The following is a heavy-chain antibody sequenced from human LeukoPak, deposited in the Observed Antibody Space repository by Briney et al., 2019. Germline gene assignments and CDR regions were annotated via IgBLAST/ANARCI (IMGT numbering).Heavy chain of an antibody. CDR3: AKGQRYFDY. Sequence: PGRSLRLSCAASGFTFSSYGMHWVRQAPGKGLEWVSAISGSGGSTYYADSVKGRFTISRDNSKNTLYLQMNSLRAEDTAVYYCAKGQRYFDYWGQGTLVTVSS. CDR2: ISGSGGST. CDR1: GFTFSSYG. J-gene: IGHJ4*02. V-gene: IGHV3-23*01. D-gene: IGHD5-18*01.